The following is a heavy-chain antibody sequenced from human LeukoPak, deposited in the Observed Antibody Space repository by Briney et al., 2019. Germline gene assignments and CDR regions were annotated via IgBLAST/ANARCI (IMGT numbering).Heavy chain of an antibody. CDR2: INPSGGST. Sequence: ASVKVSCKASGYTFTSYYMHWVRQAPGQGLEWMGIINPSGGSTSYAQQFLGRVTMTRDTSISTAYMELSGVRSDDATVYYCARGSCNGDACSPYYYYGMDVWGQGTTVTVSS. CDR1: GYTFTSYY. D-gene: IGHD2-15*01. V-gene: IGHV1-46*01. J-gene: IGHJ6*02. CDR3: ARGSCNGDACSPYYYYGMDV.